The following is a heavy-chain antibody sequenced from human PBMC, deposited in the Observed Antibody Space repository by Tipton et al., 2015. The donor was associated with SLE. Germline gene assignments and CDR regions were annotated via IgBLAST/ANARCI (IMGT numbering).Heavy chain of an antibody. V-gene: IGHV4-30-2*02. D-gene: IGHD6-25*01. Sequence: TLSLTCAVSGGSISSGGYSWSWIRQPPGKGLEWIGYIYHSGSTYYNPSLKSRVTISVDTSKNQFSLKLSSVTAADTAVYYCARRGGDAFDIWGQGTMVTVSS. CDR3: ARRGGDAFDI. CDR2: IYHSGST. CDR1: GGSISSGGYS. J-gene: IGHJ3*02.